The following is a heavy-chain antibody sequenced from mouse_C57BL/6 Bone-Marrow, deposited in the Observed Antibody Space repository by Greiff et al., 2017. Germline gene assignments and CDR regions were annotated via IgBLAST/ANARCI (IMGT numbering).Heavy chain of an antibody. V-gene: IGHV5-4*01. CDR1: GFTFSSYS. J-gene: IGHJ3*01. Sequence: EVQRVESGGGLVKPGGSLKLSCAASGFTFSSYSMSWVRQTPEKRLEWVATLSAGGSYTYYPDNVKGRFTISRDNAKNNLYLQMSHLRAEDTAMYYCASSLAYWGQGTLVTVSA. CDR3: ASSLAY. CDR2: LSAGGSYT.